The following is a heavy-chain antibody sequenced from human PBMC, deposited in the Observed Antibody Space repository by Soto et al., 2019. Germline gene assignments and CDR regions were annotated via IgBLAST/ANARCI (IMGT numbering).Heavy chain of an antibody. J-gene: IGHJ4*02. Sequence: PSDPLSLTCAVSGVSIRSRKWWSWIRQPPGKELAWIGGIYDSGRTNYNPSLKRRAFISVDKFKLQFSRKLGSVPAAARAVYYCAAGERQQQRDYWGQGTLVTVSS. CDR2: IYDSGRT. D-gene: IGHD6-13*01. CDR1: GVSIRSRKW. CDR3: AAGERQQQRDY. V-gene: IGHV4-4*02.